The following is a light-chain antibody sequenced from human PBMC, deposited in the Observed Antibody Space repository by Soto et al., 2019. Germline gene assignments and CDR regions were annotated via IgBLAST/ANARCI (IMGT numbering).Light chain of an antibody. CDR2: DAS. CDR1: QSVSSY. Sequence: EIVLTQSPATLSLSPGERATLSCRASQSVSSYLAWYQQRPGQAPRLLIYDASNRATGIPARFSGSGSGTDFTLPISSLDPEDFAVYYCQQRSNWPTFGQGTK. J-gene: IGKJ1*01. V-gene: IGKV3-11*01. CDR3: QQRSNWPT.